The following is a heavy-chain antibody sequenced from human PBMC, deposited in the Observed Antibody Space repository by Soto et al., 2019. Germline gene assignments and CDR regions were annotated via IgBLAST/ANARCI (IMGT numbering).Heavy chain of an antibody. V-gene: IGHV4-34*01. D-gene: IGHD5-18*01. CDR3: AREAGDTAMEYFDY. Sequence: PSETLSLTCAVYGGSFSGYYWSWIRQPPGKGLEWIGEINHSGSTNYNPSLKSRVTISVDTSKNQFSLKLSSVTAADTAVYYCAREAGDTAMEYFDYWGQGTLVTVSS. CDR1: GGSFSGYY. CDR2: INHSGST. J-gene: IGHJ4*02.